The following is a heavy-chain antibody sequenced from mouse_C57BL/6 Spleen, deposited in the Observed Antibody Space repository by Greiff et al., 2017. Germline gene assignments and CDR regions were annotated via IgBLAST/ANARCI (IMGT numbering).Heavy chain of an antibody. V-gene: IGHV7-1*01. CDR3: ARDAHYYGSSHYYAMDY. Sequence: EVKLVESGGGLVQSGRSLRLSCATSGFTFSDFYMEWVRQAPGKGLEWIAASRNKANDYTTEYSASVKGRFIVSRDTSQSILYLQMNALRAEDTAIYYCARDAHYYGSSHYYAMDYWGQGTTLTVSS. J-gene: IGHJ2*01. CDR1: GFTFSDFY. CDR2: SRNKANDYTT. D-gene: IGHD1-1*01.